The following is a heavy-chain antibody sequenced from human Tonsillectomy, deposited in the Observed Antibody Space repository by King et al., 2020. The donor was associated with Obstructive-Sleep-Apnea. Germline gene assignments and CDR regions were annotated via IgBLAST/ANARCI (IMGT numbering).Heavy chain of an antibody. CDR3: ARHPVPAGSGTLLIPYGIDV. D-gene: IGHD3-10*01. V-gene: IGHV3-30*02. CDR1: GFTFSTYG. J-gene: IGHJ6*02. CDR2: IRSDGGIK. Sequence: HVQLVESGGGVVQPGGSLRLSCAASGFTFSTYGMHWVRQAPGKGLEWVAFIRSDGGIKYYADSVKGRFTISRDNSKNTLFLQMNSLRAEDTAVYYCARHPVPAGSGTLLIPYGIDVWGQGTTVTVSS.